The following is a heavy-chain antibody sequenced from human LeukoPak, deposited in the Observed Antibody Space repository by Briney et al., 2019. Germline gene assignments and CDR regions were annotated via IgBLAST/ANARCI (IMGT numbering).Heavy chain of an antibody. CDR1: GGTFSSYA. V-gene: IGHV1-69*13. Sequence: ASVKVSCKASGGTFSSYAISWVRQAPGQGLEWMGGIIPIFGTANYAQKFQGRATITADESTSTAYMELSSLRSEDTAVYYCARGGSGSYSDYYYYYYMDVWGKGTTVTVSS. D-gene: IGHD3-10*01. CDR2: IIPIFGTA. J-gene: IGHJ6*03. CDR3: ARGGSGSYSDYYYYYYMDV.